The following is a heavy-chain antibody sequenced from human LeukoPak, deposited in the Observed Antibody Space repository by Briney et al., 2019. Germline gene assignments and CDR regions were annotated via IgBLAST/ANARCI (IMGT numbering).Heavy chain of an antibody. CDR1: GFTFTTYS. D-gene: IGHD3-16*01. J-gene: IGHJ4*02. V-gene: IGHV3-23*01. Sequence: EAGGSLRLSCAASGFTFTTYSMTWVRQTPGKGLEWLSTVSAGGDNTYYADSVKGRFTISRDNAKSSLYLQMNSLRAEDTAVYYCARGGSSTSLLNYWGQGTLVTVSS. CDR3: ARGGSSTSLLNY. CDR2: VSAGGDNT.